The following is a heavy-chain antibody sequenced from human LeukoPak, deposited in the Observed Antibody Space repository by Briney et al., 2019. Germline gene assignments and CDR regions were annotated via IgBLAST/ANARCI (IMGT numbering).Heavy chain of an antibody. CDR3: AKGGWGTVLDY. Sequence: GGSLRLSCAASGFTFINYAMPWVRQAQGKGLRWVSTISGSGDSTYYSDSVKGRFTISRDNSENTLYLQLNSLRAEDTAVYYCAKGGWGTVLDYWGQGTLVTVSP. D-gene: IGHD3-16*01. J-gene: IGHJ4*02. CDR2: ISGSGDST. V-gene: IGHV3-23*01. CDR1: GFTFINYA.